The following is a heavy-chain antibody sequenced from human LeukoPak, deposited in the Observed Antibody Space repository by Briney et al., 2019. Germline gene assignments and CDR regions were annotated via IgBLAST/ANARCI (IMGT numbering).Heavy chain of an antibody. V-gene: IGHV4-61*02. J-gene: IGHJ4*02. CDR1: GGSISSGSYY. D-gene: IGHD3-9*01. Sequence: SETLSLTCTVSGGSISSGSYYWSWIRQPAGKGLEWIGRIYTSGSTNYNPSLKSRVTISVDTSKNQFSLKLSSVTAADTAVYYCARDYPDGGGGRYFDWLPVFWGQGTLVTVSS. CDR3: ARDYPDGGGGRYFDWLPVF. CDR2: IYTSGST.